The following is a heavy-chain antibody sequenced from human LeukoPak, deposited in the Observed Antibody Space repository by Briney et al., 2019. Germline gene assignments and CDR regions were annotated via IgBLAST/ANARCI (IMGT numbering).Heavy chain of an antibody. CDR2: INHSGST. V-gene: IGHV4-34*01. D-gene: IGHD1-26*01. Sequence: PSETLSLTCAVYGGSFSGYYWSWIRQPPGKGLEWIGEINHSGSTNYNPSLKSRVTISVDTSKNQFSLKLSSVTAADTAVYYCARVSQRGSYFNIKHYYYMDVWGKGTTVTVSS. J-gene: IGHJ6*03. CDR1: GGSFSGYY. CDR3: ARVSQRGSYFNIKHYYYMDV.